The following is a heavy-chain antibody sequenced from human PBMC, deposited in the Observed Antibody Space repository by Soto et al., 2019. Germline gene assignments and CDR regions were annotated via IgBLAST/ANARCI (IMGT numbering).Heavy chain of an antibody. Sequence: EVQVVESGGDLVKPGGSLRLSCASSGFTFSTYTMNWVRQAPGKGLEWVSSINGRGNYIYYAESVKGRFTISRDNAKNSLYLQMYRLRADDTALYYCVREDGKVGTNSAFDYWGLGALVTVSS. CDR1: GFTFSTYT. J-gene: IGHJ4*02. CDR2: INGRGNYI. CDR3: VREDGKVGTNSAFDY. V-gene: IGHV3-21*01. D-gene: IGHD1-26*01.